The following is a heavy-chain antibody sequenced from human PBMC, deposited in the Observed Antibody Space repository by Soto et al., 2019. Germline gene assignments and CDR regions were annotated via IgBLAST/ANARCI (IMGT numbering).Heavy chain of an antibody. CDR1: GFTFSSYA. CDR3: AGGGGGHYDYFDY. Sequence: QVQLVESGGGVVQPGRSLRLSCAASGFTFSSYAMHWVRQAPGKGLEWVAVISYDGSNKYYADSVKGRFTISRDNSKNTLYLQMNSLKAEDTAVYYCAGGGGGHYDYFDYWGQGTLVTVSS. CDR2: ISYDGSNK. V-gene: IGHV3-30-3*01. J-gene: IGHJ4*02. D-gene: IGHD1-26*01.